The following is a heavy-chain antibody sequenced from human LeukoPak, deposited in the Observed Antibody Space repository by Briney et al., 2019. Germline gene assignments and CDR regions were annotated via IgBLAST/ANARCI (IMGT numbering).Heavy chain of an antibody. J-gene: IGHJ4*02. Sequence: SETLSLTCTVSGGSISSSNYYWGWIRQPPGKGLEWIGSIYYSGSTYYNPSLRSRVTISVDTSKNQFSLKLSSVTAADTAVYYCASPHSSSSKYYFDYWGQGTLVTVSS. V-gene: IGHV4-39*07. CDR1: GGSISSSNYY. D-gene: IGHD6-13*01. CDR2: IYYSGST. CDR3: ASPHSSSSKYYFDY.